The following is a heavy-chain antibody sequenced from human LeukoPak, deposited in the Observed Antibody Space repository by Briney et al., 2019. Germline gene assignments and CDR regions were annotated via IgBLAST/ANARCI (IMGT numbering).Heavy chain of an antibody. CDR3: ARGPYYDFWSGYYRPFDY. Sequence: KTSETLSLTCTVSGGSISSYYWSWIRQPPGKGLEWIGYIYYSGSTNYNPPLKSRVTISVDTSKNQFSLKLSSVTAADTAVYYCARGPYYDFWSGYYRPFDYWGQGTLVTVSS. J-gene: IGHJ4*02. V-gene: IGHV4-59*12. D-gene: IGHD3-3*01. CDR1: GGSISSYY. CDR2: IYYSGST.